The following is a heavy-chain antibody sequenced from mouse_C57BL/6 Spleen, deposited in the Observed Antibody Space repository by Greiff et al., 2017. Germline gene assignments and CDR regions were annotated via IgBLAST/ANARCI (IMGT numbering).Heavy chain of an antibody. V-gene: IGHV1-62-2*01. J-gene: IGHJ4*01. D-gene: IGHD1-1*01. CDR3: ARHEKGTTVVAPGLSMDY. CDR1: GYTFTEYT. CDR2: FYPGSGSI. Sequence: VKLQESGAELVKPGASVKLSCKASGYTFTEYTIHWVKQRSGQGLEWIGWFYPGSGSIKYNEKFKDKATLTADKSSSTVYMELSRLTSEDSAVYFCARHEKGTTVVAPGLSMDYWGQGTSVTVSS.